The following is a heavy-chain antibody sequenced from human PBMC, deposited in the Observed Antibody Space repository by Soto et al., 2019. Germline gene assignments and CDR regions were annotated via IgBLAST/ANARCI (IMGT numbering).Heavy chain of an antibody. Sequence: ASVKVSCKASGYTFTSYGISWVRQATGQGLEWMGWISAYNGNTNYAQKLQGRVTMTTDTSTSTAYMELRSLRSDDTAVYYCARDSTYYDILTGYYHRYYFDYWGQGTLVTSPQ. CDR2: ISAYNGNT. D-gene: IGHD3-9*01. J-gene: IGHJ4*02. CDR1: GYTFTSYG. CDR3: ARDSTYYDILTGYYHRYYFDY. V-gene: IGHV1-18*01.